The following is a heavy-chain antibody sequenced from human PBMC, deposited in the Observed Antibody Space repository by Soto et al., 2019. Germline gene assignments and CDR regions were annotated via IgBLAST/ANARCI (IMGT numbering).Heavy chain of an antibody. J-gene: IGHJ4*02. CDR2: ISDDGSRA. V-gene: IGHV3-74*01. CDR1: GFTFSMYW. CDR3: TRGPRPSSVGTGAF. Sequence: PGGSLRLSCTASGFTFSMYWTHWVRQVPGKGPEWVSRISDDGSRADYADSVKGRFTIPRDNAKNTLYLEMHVLRADDTAVYYCTRGPRPSSVGTGAFWGQGTPVTVSS. D-gene: IGHD3-10*01.